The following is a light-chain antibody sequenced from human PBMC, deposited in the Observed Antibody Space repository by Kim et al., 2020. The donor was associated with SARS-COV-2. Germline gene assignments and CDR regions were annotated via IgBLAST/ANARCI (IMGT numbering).Light chain of an antibody. CDR1: HSISSW. V-gene: IGKV1-5*03. CDR3: QHYNDYSGT. CDR2: KAS. J-gene: IGKJ1*01. Sequence: SASVGDRVTITCRASHSISSWLAWYQQKPGKVPNLLIYKASTLETGVPSTFSGSGSGTEFALTISSLQPDDFATYYCQHYNDYSGTFGQGTKVEI.